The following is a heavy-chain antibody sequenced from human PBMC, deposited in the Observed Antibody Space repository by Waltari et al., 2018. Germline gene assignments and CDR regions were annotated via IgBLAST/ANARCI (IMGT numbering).Heavy chain of an antibody. Sequence: EVQLVESGGSLVRPGGSLRLSWAAFGSAVDDYGMNGVGQVPGKGLEWVAGIKWDGGFTAYVDSVKGRFTISRDNAKNSVYLQMNSLRSEDTALYYCAKSGNLAARPHFDFWGQGTRVTVSS. CDR3: AKSGNLAARPHFDF. J-gene: IGHJ4*02. CDR1: GSAVDDYG. CDR2: IKWDGGFT. D-gene: IGHD6-6*01. V-gene: IGHV3-20*04.